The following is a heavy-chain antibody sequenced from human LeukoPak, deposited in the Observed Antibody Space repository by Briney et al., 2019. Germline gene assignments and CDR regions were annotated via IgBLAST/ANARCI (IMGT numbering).Heavy chain of an antibody. D-gene: IGHD3-10*01. V-gene: IGHV4-38-2*02. J-gene: IGHJ5*02. CDR1: GYSISSGHY. CDR3: ARSRPYYYGSGAMRWFDP. Sequence: SETLSLTCTVSGYSISSGHYWGWIRQPPGKGLEWIGTIYHSGYTYYNPSLKSRVTISVDTSNNHFSLKLSSVTAADTAVYYCARSRPYYYGSGAMRWFDPWGQGTLVTVSS. CDR2: IYHSGYT.